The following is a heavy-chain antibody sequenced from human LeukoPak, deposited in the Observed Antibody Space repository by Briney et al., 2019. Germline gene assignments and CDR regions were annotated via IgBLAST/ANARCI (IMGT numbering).Heavy chain of an antibody. CDR2: ISSSSDYI. D-gene: IGHD1-26*01. J-gene: IGHJ5*02. Sequence: PGGSLRLSCAASGFTFSSYTMNWVRQAPGKGLEWVSSISSSSDYIYYADSLKGRLTISRDNAKNSLYLQMNSLRAEDTAVYYCARDRVGVGAPVSWGQGTLVTVSS. CDR1: GFTFSSYT. CDR3: ARDRVGVGAPVS. V-gene: IGHV3-21*01.